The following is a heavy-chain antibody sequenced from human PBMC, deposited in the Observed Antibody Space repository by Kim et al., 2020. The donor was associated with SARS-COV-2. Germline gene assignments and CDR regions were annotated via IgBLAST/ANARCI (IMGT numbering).Heavy chain of an antibody. CDR1: GFTFSSYA. D-gene: IGHD6-13*01. CDR2: ISGSGGST. Sequence: GGSLRLSCAASGFTFSSYAMSWVRQAPGKGLEWVSAISGSGGSTYYADSVKGRFTISRDNSKNTLYLQMNSLRAEDTAVYYCVLYSSRGFRIYWGQGTLVTVSS. CDR3: VLYSSRGFRIY. J-gene: IGHJ4*02. V-gene: IGHV3-23*01.